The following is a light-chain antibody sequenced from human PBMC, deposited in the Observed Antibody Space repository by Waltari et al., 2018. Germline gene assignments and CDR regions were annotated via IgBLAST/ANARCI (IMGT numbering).Light chain of an antibody. CDR2: GAS. J-gene: IGKJ4*01. V-gene: IGKV3D-20*02. Sequence: EIVLTPSPDPLSLSPGDRAALPCRASQSLSSSYLAWYQQKPGQAPRLLIYGASSRATGIPDRFSGSGSGTDFTLTISSLEPEDFAVYYCQQRNNWPLTFGGGTKVEI. CDR3: QQRNNWPLT. CDR1: QSLSSSY.